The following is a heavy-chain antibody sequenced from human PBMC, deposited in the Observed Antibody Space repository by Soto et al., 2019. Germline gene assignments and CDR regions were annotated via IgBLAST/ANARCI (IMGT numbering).Heavy chain of an antibody. V-gene: IGHV4-4*02. CDR1: GGPVAISHW. J-gene: IGHJ5*01. CDR2: VYHTGDT. D-gene: IGHD2-21*02. Sequence: SEAVSLTCGGSGGPVAISHWWICVRQSPGGGLEWIGNVYHTGDTNFNPSLQSRVTISVDKSNNQFSLRLNSLTAADTAVYFCAREIVTAGGNNYLDPWCPGAXVTVSS. CDR3: AREIVTAGGNNYLDP.